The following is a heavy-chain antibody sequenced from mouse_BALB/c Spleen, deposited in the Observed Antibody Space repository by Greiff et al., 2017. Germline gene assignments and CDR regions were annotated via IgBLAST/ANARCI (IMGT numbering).Heavy chain of an antibody. D-gene: IGHD1-2*01. CDR3: ARTGITTATWFAY. CDR1: GFTFSSFG. J-gene: IGHJ2*01. Sequence: DVKLVESGGGLVQPGGSRKLSCAASGFTFSSFGMHWVRQAPEKGLEWVAYISSGSSTIYYADTVKGRFTISRDNPKNTLFLQMTSLRSEDTAMYYCARTGITTATWFAYWGQGTTLTVSS. V-gene: IGHV5-17*02. CDR2: ISSGSSTI.